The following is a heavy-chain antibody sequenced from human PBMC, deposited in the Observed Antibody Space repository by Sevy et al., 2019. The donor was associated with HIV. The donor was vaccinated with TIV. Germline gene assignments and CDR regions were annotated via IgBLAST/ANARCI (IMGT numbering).Heavy chain of an antibody. V-gene: IGHV3-48*01. CDR1: GFTFRTSG. Sequence: GGSLRLSCVTSGFTFRTSGMHWVRQAPEKGLEWISYVSSAGSTIYYADSVKGRFTISRDNAMNSLYLQMNSLRAEDTAVYYCAREDHTSTWNWFDPWGRGTLVTVSS. D-gene: IGHD6-13*01. CDR2: VSSAGSTI. J-gene: IGHJ5*02. CDR3: AREDHTSTWNWFDP.